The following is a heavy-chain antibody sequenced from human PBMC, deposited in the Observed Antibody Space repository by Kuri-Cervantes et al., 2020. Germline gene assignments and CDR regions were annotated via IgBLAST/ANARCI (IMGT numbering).Heavy chain of an antibody. V-gene: IGHV4-61*08. CDR2: IYYSGST. D-gene: IGHD3-22*01. J-gene: IGHJ4*02. CDR3: ARVPPRRVVAL. Sequence: SETLSLTCTVSGGSISSGDYYYSWIRQSPGKGLEWIGYIYYSGSTNYNPSLKSRVTISVDTSKNQFSLKLSSVTAADTAVYYCARVPPRRVVALWGQGTLVTVSS. CDR1: GGSISSGDYY.